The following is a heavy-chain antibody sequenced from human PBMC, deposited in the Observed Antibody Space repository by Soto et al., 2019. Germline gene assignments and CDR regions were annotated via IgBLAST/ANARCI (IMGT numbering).Heavy chain of an antibody. CDR2: IKSKTDGGTT. J-gene: IGHJ4*02. D-gene: IGHD3-22*01. CDR3: TKVGYDSSGYIDY. V-gene: IGHV3-15*01. CDR1: GFTFSNAW. Sequence: EVQLVESGGGLVKPGGSLRLSCAASGFTFSNAWMSWVRQAPGKGLEWVGRIKSKTDGGTTDYAAPVKGRVTISRDDSKKTLYLQMNSLKIEDTAVYYCTKVGYDSSGYIDYWGQGTLVTVSS.